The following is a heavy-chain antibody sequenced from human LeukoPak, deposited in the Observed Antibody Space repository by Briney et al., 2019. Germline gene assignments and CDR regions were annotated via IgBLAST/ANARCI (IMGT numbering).Heavy chain of an antibody. CDR1: AFTFSSYA. V-gene: IGHV3-23*01. CDR2: ISTSDGTT. J-gene: IGHJ4*02. CDR3: AKGRTGFSYGYGIDY. Sequence: PGGSLRLSCAASAFTFSSYAMSWVRQAPGKGLEWVSSISTSDGTTYYADSVEGRFTISRDNSKNTLYLQMNSLRAEDAAIYYCAKGRTGFSYGYGIDYWGQGTLVTVSS. D-gene: IGHD5-18*01.